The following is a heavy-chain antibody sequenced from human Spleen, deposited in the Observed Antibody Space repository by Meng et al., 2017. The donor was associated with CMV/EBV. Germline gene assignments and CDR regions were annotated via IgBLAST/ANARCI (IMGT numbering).Heavy chain of an antibody. CDR2: IWHDGINK. CDR1: GFTFNTYS. Sequence: GGSLRLSCAASGFTFNTYSMNWVRQAPGKGLEWVAGIWHDGINKYYGDSVKGRFTISRDNSKNTLYLQMNSLRAEDTAVYYCAKDRGAVAGPNLFYYYGMDVWGQGTTVTVSS. CDR3: AKDRGAVAGPNLFYYYGMDV. D-gene: IGHD6-19*01. V-gene: IGHV3-33*06. J-gene: IGHJ6*02.